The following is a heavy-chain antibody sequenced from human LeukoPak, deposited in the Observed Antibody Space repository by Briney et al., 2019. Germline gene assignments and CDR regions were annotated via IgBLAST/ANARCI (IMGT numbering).Heavy chain of an antibody. J-gene: IGHJ6*02. CDR1: GGSFSGYY. CDR3: SVFFVDTGMVRYVIDV. CDR2: INHSGSN. V-gene: IGHV4-34*01. Sequence: SETLSLTCAVYGGSFSGYYWSWIRQPTGKGPEWIGEINHSGSNKYNPFLKSRVTISVDTSKNQFSLKLSSVTAADTAVYYFSVFFVDTGMVRYVIDVWGQGTTVTVSS. D-gene: IGHD5-18*01.